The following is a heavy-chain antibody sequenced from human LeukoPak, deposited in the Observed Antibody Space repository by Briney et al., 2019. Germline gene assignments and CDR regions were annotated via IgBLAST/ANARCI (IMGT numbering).Heavy chain of an antibody. CDR1: GFTFSSYS. CDR2: ISSSSSYI. D-gene: IGHD6-19*01. Sequence: GGSLRLSCAASGFTFSSYSMTWVRQAPGKGLEWVSSISSSSSYIYYADSVKGRFTISRDNAKNSLYLQMNSLRAEDTAVYYCARDGSSGLTYYGMDVWGQGTTVTVSS. CDR3: ARDGSSGLTYYGMDV. V-gene: IGHV3-21*01. J-gene: IGHJ6*02.